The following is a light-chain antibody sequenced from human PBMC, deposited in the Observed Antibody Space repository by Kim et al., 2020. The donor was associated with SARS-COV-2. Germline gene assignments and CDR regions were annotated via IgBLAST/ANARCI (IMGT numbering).Light chain of an antibody. V-gene: IGKV3-15*01. J-gene: IGKJ1*01. CDR2: SAS. CDR1: QSVSRN. CDR3: QQYNDWPRT. Sequence: VSPGDRDTLSCRASQSVSRNLAWYQVRPGQAPRLLMYSASTRANVIPPRFSGSGSGTEFTLTISSLQSEDFAVYYCQQYNDWPRTFGQGTKVDIK.